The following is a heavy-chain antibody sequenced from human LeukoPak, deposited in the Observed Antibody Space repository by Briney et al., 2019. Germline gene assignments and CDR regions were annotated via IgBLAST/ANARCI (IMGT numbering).Heavy chain of an antibody. D-gene: IGHD3-3*01. J-gene: IGHJ5*02. V-gene: IGHV4-34*01. CDR2: INHSGST. CDR1: GGSFSGYY. Sequence: SETLSLTCAVYGGSFSGYYWSWIRQPPGKGLEWIGEINHSGSTNYNPSLKSRVTISVDTSKNQFSLKLSSVTAADTAVYYCARSSQGYDFWSGYYANNWFDPWGQGTLVTVSS. CDR3: ARSSQGYDFWSGYYANNWFDP.